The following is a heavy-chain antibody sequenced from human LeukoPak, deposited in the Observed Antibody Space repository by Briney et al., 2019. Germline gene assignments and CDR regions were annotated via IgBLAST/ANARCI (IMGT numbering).Heavy chain of an antibody. CDR2: INGDGSTT. CDR3: AGVSKTKYCSGGSCYDFQH. V-gene: IGHV3-74*01. D-gene: IGHD2-15*01. CDR1: GSTFSSYW. Sequence: KTGGSLRLSCAASGSTFSSYWMHWVRQAPGKGLVWVSRINGDGSTTSYADSVKGRFTISRDNAKNTLYLQMNSLRAEDTAVFYCAGVSKTKYCSGGSCYDFQHWGQGTLVTVSS. J-gene: IGHJ1*01.